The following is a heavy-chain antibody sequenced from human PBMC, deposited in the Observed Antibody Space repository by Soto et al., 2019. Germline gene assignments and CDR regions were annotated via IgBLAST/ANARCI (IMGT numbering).Heavy chain of an antibody. D-gene: IGHD2-8*01. CDR3: ARRVYYYYGMDV. CDR2: IYHSGST. CDR1: SGSISSSNW. J-gene: IGHJ6*02. Sequence: PSETLSPTCAVSSGSISSSNWWSWVRQPPGKGLEWIGEIYHSGSTNYNPSLKSRVTISVDKSKNQFSLKLSSVTAADTAVYYCARRVYYYYGMDVWGQGTTVTVSS. V-gene: IGHV4-4*02.